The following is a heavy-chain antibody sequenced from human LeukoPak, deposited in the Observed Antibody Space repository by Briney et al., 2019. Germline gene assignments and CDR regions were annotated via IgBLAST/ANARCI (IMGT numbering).Heavy chain of an antibody. CDR1: GFTFSSYA. D-gene: IGHD3-10*01. Sequence: SCAASGFTFSSYAISWVRQAPGQGLEWMGGIIPIFGTANYAQKFQGRVTITTDESTSTAYMELSSLRSEDTAVYYCARGGYYYGSGSYWGPFGYWGQGTLVTVSS. J-gene: IGHJ4*02. V-gene: IGHV1-69*05. CDR2: IIPIFGTA. CDR3: ARGGYYYGSGSYWGPFGY.